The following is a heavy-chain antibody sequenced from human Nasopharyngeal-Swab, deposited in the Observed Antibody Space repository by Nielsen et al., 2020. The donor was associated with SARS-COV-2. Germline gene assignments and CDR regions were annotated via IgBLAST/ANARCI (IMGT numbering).Heavy chain of an antibody. V-gene: IGHV3-21*01. CDR2: ISTRGTDI. Sequence: GESLKISCAASGFTFSSYSMKWVRQAPGKGLEWISAISTRGTDIYYADSVKGRFTISRDNARRSLFLQMNSLRAEDTAVYYCARGWLPRNDYVGFDYWGQGTLVTVSS. CDR3: ARGWLPRNDYVGFDY. CDR1: GFTFSSYS. J-gene: IGHJ4*02. D-gene: IGHD4-23*01.